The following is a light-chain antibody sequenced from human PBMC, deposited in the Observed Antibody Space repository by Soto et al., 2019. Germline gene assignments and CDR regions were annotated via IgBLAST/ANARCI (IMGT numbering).Light chain of an antibody. J-gene: IGKJ1*01. Sequence: EIQMSQSPSSLSASVGERVTIPCRASQSISSYLNWYQRKPGKAPKLLIYAASSLQSGVLSRFSGSGSGTDFTLTISSLQPEDFATYYCQQSYSTLRTFGQGTKVDIK. CDR3: QQSYSTLRT. V-gene: IGKV1-39*01. CDR2: AAS. CDR1: QSISSY.